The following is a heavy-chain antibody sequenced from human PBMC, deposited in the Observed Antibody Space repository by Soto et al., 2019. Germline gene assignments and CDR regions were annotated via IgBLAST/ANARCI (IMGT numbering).Heavy chain of an antibody. V-gene: IGHV4-34*01. CDR3: ARGRGVRGVRPVIYYYYMDV. D-gene: IGHD3-10*01. CDR2: INHSGST. J-gene: IGHJ6*03. Sequence: QVQLQQWGAGLLKPSETLSLTCAVYGGSFSGYYWSWIRQPPGKGLEWIGEINHSGSTNYNPSLKSRVTISVDTSKNQFSRKLSSVTAADTAVYYCARGRGVRGVRPVIYYYYMDVWGKGTTVTVSS. CDR1: GGSFSGYY.